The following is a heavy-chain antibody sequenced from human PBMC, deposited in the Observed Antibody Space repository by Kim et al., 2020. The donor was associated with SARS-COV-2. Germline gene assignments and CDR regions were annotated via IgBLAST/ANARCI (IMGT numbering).Heavy chain of an antibody. Sequence: GGSLRLSCAASGFTFSSYAMSWVRQAPGKGLEWVSVIYSGGSSTYYADSVKGRFTISRDNSKNTLYLQMNSLRAEDTAVYYCAKDLVVVGTGDYWGQGTLVTVSS. CDR1: GFTFSSYA. CDR2: IYSGGSST. V-gene: IGHV3-23*03. CDR3: AKDLVVVGTGDY. J-gene: IGHJ4*02. D-gene: IGHD3-10*01.